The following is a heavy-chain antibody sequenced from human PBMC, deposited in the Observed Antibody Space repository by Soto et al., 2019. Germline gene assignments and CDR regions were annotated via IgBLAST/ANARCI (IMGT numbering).Heavy chain of an antibody. D-gene: IGHD3-22*01. CDR3: AREMIPMIMGGMSAMDV. CDR2: ISYDGNNK. J-gene: IGHJ6*02. V-gene: IGHV3-30*03. CDR1: GFTFSSYG. Sequence: QVQLVESGGGVVQPGRSLRLSCEASGFTFSSYGMPWVRQAPAKGLERVAVISYDGNNKYYADSVKGRFTISRDNSKNTMYLQMNSLRPEDTAGYYCAREMIPMIMGGMSAMDVWGQGTTVTVSS.